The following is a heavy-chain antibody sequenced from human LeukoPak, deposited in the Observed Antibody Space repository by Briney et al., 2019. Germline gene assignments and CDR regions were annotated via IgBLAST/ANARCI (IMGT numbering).Heavy chain of an antibody. CDR3: ARGIVGEQQQLVQYYFDY. J-gene: IGHJ4*02. D-gene: IGHD6-13*01. CDR2: IYYSGST. V-gene: IGHV4-59*01. Sequence: KPSETLSLTCTVSGGSISSYYWSWIRQPPGKGLEWIGYIYYSGSTNYNPSLKSRVTISVDTSKNQFSLKLSSVTAADTAVYYCARGIVGEQQQLVQYYFDYWGQGTLVTVSS. CDR1: GGSISSYY.